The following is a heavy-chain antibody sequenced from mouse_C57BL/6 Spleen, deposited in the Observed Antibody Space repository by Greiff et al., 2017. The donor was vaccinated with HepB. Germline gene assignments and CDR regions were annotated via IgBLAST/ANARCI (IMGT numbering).Heavy chain of an antibody. D-gene: IGHD1-1*01. CDR2: IYPGSGNT. J-gene: IGHJ1*03. CDR3: ARTVVAKRDLGYFDV. V-gene: IGHV1-76*01. Sequence: VQLQQSGAELVRPGASVKLSCKASGYTFTDYYINWVKQRPGQGLEWIARIYPGSGNTYYNEKFKGKATLTAEKSSSTAYMQLSSLTSEDSAVYFCARTVVAKRDLGYFDVWGTGTTVTVSS. CDR1: GYTFTDYY.